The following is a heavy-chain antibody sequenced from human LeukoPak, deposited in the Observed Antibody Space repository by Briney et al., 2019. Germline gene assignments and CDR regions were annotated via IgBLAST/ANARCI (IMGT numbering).Heavy chain of an antibody. CDR3: AKDSPIAAAGTPGY. J-gene: IGHJ4*02. CDR1: GFTFDDYG. Sequence: GGSLRLSCAASGFTFDDYGMSWVRQAPGKGLEWVSGINWNGGSTGYADSVKGRFTISRDNSKNTLYLQMNSLRAEDTAVYYCAKDSPIAAAGTPGYWGQGTLVTVSS. V-gene: IGHV3-20*04. D-gene: IGHD6-13*01. CDR2: INWNGGST.